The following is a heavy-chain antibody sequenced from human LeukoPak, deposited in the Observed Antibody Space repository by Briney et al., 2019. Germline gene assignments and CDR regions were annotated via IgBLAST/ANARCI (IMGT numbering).Heavy chain of an antibody. D-gene: IGHD6-6*01. V-gene: IGHV3-21*01. CDR3: ARDRLYSSSPLEDY. J-gene: IGHJ4*02. Sequence: PGGSLRLFCAASGFTFSSYCMNWVRQAPGKGLEWVSSISSSSSYIYYTDSVKGRFTISRDNAKNSLYLQMNSLRAEDTAVYYCARDRLYSSSPLEDYWGQGTLVTVSS. CDR1: GFTFSSYC. CDR2: ISSSSSYI.